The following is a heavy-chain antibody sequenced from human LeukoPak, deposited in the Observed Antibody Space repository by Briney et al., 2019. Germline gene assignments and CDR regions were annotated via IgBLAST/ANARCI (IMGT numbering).Heavy chain of an antibody. V-gene: IGHV1-69*05. J-gene: IGHJ5*02. CDR1: GRTFSRYA. D-gene: IGHD3-10*01. CDR2: LIPIFDTA. CDR3: AREWYGSRSYYNENPNWFDP. Sequence: SVKVPCKASGRTFSRYAMSWVRQAPGKGLEWMGRLIPIFDTANYAQKFQGRVTITTDKSTSTAYMEMSSLRSKDTAVYYCAREWYGSRSYYNENPNWFDPWGQGTLVTVSS.